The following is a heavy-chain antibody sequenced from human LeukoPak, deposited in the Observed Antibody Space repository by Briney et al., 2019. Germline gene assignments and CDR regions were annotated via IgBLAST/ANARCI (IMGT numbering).Heavy chain of an antibody. Sequence: PGGSLRLSCAASGFTFSSYAMHWVRQAPGKGMEFVSSISATGDITYYANSVKGRFIISRDNSKNTVHLQMGSLRAEDMAMYYCARQVAGAGRAWFDPWGQGTLVTVSS. CDR1: GFTFSSYA. D-gene: IGHD6-13*01. V-gene: IGHV3-64*01. CDR2: ISATGDIT. J-gene: IGHJ5*02. CDR3: ARQVAGAGRAWFDP.